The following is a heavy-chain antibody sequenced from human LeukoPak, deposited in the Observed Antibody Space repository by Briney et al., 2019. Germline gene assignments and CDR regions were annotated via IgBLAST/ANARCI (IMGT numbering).Heavy chain of an antibody. V-gene: IGHV4-39*01. D-gene: IGHD3-3*01. CDR1: GGSISSSSYY. CDR2: IYYSGST. CDR3: ARGAGPFFGVVTPFDY. Sequence: KASETLSLTCTVSGGSISSSSYYWGWIRQPPGKGLEWIGSIYYSGSTYYNPSLKSRVTISVDTSKNQFSLKLSSVTAADTAVYYCARGAGPFFGVVTPFDYWGQGTLVTVSS. J-gene: IGHJ4*02.